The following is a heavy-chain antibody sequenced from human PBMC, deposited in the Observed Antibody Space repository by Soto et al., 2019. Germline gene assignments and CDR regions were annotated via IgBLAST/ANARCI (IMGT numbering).Heavy chain of an antibody. Sequence: SPTLSLTCAISGDSVSSNSAAWNWIRQSPSRGLEWLGRTYYRSKWYNDYAVSVKSRITINPDTSKNQFSLQLNSVTPEDTAVYYCARTGDFWSGYPDYYYGMDVWGQGTTVTVSS. CDR3: ARTGDFWSGYPDYYYGMDV. CDR1: GDSVSSNSAA. D-gene: IGHD3-3*01. J-gene: IGHJ6*02. V-gene: IGHV6-1*01. CDR2: TYYRSKWYN.